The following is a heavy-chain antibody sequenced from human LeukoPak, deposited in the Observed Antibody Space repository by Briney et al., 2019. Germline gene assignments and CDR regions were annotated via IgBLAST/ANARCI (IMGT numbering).Heavy chain of an antibody. CDR1: GFTFSDYY. J-gene: IGHJ4*02. Sequence: PGGSLRLSCTVSGFTFSDYYMSWIRQAPGKGLEWVSYISGYGSTTYYADSVKGRFTISRDNTKNSLYLQMNSLRGEDTAVYHCARRASRGNYVDFWGPGTLVTVSS. CDR3: ARRASRGNYVDF. D-gene: IGHD2-15*01. CDR2: ISGYGSTT. V-gene: IGHV3-11*04.